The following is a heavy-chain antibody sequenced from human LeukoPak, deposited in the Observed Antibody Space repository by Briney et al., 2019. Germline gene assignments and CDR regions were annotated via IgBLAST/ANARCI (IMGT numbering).Heavy chain of an antibody. J-gene: IGHJ4*02. CDR2: IYSGGST. D-gene: IGHD2/OR15-2a*01. CDR1: GFTVSSNY. Sequence: GGSLRLSCAASGFTVSSNYMSWVRQAPGKGLEWLSFIYSGGSTYYADSVKGRFTISRDNSKNTLYLQMNSLRAEDTAVYYCARSSFPTFPLFDYWGQGTLVTVSS. V-gene: IGHV3-66*02. CDR3: ARSSFPTFPLFDY.